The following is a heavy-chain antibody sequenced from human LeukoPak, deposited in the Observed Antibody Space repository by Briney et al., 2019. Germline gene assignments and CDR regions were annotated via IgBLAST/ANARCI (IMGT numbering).Heavy chain of an antibody. CDR2: IYWDDDQ. V-gene: IGHV2-5*02. Sequence: SGPTLVNPTQTLTLTCTFSGFSLSTSGVGVNWIRQPPGKALEWLAVIYWDDDQRYSPSLKSRLTIIKDTSKNQVVLIMTNMDPVDTATYHCAHSVGIITKPLLFDYWGQGTLVTVSS. D-gene: IGHD1-26*01. J-gene: IGHJ4*02. CDR1: GFSLSTSGVG. CDR3: AHSVGIITKPLLFDY.